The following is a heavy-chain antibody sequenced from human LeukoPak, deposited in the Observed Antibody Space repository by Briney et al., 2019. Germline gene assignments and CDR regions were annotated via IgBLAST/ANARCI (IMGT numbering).Heavy chain of an antibody. V-gene: IGHV1-2*02. CDR1: GYTFTGYY. CDR2: INPNSGGT. Sequence: ASVKVSCKASGYTFTGYYMHWVRQAPGQGLEWMGWINPNSGGTNYAQKFQGRVTMTRDTSISTAYMELSRLRSDDTAVYYCAGSTEYYYYMDVWGKGTTVTISS. J-gene: IGHJ6*03. D-gene: IGHD2-2*01. CDR3: AGSTEYYYYMDV.